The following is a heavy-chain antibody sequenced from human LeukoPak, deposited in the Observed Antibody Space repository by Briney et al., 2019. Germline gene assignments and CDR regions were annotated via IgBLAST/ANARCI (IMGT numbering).Heavy chain of an antibody. CDR2: ISGSGGST. CDR1: GFTFSSYA. J-gene: IGHJ5*02. D-gene: IGHD2-21*01. Sequence: SGGSLRLSCAASGFTFSSYAMSWVRQAPGKGLEWVSAISGSGGSTYYADSVKGRFTISRDNSKNTLYLQMNSLRAEDTAVYYCAKSWAPLDLAYCGGDCYPSPNWFDPWGQGTLVTVSS. CDR3: AKSWAPLDLAYCGGDCYPSPNWFDP. V-gene: IGHV3-23*01.